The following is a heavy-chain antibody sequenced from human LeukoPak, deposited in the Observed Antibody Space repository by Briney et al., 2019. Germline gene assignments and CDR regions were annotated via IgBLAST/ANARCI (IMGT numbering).Heavy chain of an antibody. CDR1: GGSISSGGYS. CDR3: ARGGGEAYCSSTSCPLNWFDP. J-gene: IGHJ5*02. Sequence: SQTLSLTCAVSGGSISSGGYSWRWIRQPPGKGLEWIVYIYHSGSTYYNPSLKSRVTISVDRSKNQFSLKLSSVTAADTAVYYCARGGGEAYCSSTSCPLNWFDPWGQGTLVTVSS. V-gene: IGHV4-30-2*01. D-gene: IGHD2-2*01. CDR2: IYHSGST.